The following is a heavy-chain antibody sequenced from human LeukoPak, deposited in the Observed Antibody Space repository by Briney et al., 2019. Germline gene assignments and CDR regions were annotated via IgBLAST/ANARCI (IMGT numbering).Heavy chain of an antibody. J-gene: IGHJ4*02. CDR3: ARTNYRVVVPAAIDY. Sequence: GGSLRLSCAASGFTFSSYWMSWVRQAPGKGLEWVANIKQEGSEKYYVDSVKGRFTISRDNAKNSLYLQMNSLRAEDTAVYYCARTNYRVVVPAAIDYWGQGTLVTVSS. CDR1: GFTFSSYW. D-gene: IGHD2-2*01. CDR2: IKQEGSEK. V-gene: IGHV3-7*01.